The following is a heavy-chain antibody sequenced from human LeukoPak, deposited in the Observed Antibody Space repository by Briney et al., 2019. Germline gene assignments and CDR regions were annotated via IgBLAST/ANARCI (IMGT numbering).Heavy chain of an antibody. V-gene: IGHV4-59*08. Sequence: SETLSLTCTVSGGSISGYFWSWIRQPPGKGLEWIGHIYYTGSTNYNPSLKSRVTISVDTSKNQFSLKLSSVTAADTAVYYCVRQLYCTSTSCYRGNWFDPWGQGTLVTVSS. CDR2: IYYTGST. J-gene: IGHJ5*02. D-gene: IGHD2-2*01. CDR3: VRQLYCTSTSCYRGNWFDP. CDR1: GGSISGYF.